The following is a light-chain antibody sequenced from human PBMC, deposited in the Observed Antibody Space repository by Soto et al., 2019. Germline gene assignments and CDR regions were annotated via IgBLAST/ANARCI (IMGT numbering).Light chain of an antibody. CDR3: KQYNNWPPIA. Sequence: EIVMTQSPATLSVSPGERATLSCRASQSVSSNLAWYQQKPGQAPRLLIYGASTRATGIPARFSGSGSGTDFTLTISSLQSEDFGVYYCKQYNNWPPIAFGQGTKVEIK. J-gene: IGKJ1*01. CDR1: QSVSSN. V-gene: IGKV3-15*01. CDR2: GAS.